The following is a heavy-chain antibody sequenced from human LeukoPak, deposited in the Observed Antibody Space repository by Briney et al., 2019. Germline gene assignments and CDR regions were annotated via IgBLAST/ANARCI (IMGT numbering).Heavy chain of an antibody. Sequence: SVKVSCKASGYTFTKYYMHWVRQAPGQGLEWMGGIIPIFGTANYAQKFQGRVTITADESTSTAYMELSSLRSEDTAVYYCARGYSSGFDSCDYWGQGTLVTVSS. CDR2: IIPIFGTA. D-gene: IGHD6-19*01. CDR1: GYTFTKYY. J-gene: IGHJ4*02. V-gene: IGHV1-69*13. CDR3: ARGYSSGFDSCDY.